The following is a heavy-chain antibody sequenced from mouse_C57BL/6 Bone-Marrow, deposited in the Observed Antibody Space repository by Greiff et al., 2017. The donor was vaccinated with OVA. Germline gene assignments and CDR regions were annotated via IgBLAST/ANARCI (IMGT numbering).Heavy chain of an antibody. J-gene: IGHJ2*01. Sequence: QVQLQQSGPGLVAPSQSLSITCTVSGFSLTSYAISWVRQPPGKGLEWIGVIWTGGGTNYNSAVKARMSINKNNSKSQVYINMNRLQADDIARYYCASKFVDYWGQGTTLTVSA. V-gene: IGHV2-9-1*01. CDR2: IWTGGGT. CDR3: ASKFVDY. CDR1: GFSLTSYA.